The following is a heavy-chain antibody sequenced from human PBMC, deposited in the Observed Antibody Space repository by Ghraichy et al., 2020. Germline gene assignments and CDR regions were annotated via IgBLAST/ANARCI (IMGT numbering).Heavy chain of an antibody. J-gene: IGHJ4*02. V-gene: IGHV4-39*07. D-gene: IGHD2-21*02. CDR1: GGSISSSSYY. CDR3: ARHSTPRIHIVVVTAIVGFDY. Sequence: SETLSLTYTVSGGSISSSSYYWGWIRQPPGKGLEWIGSIYYSGSTYHNPSLKSRVTISVDTSKNQFSLKLSSVTAADTAVYYCARHSTPRIHIVVVTAIVGFDYWGQGTLVTVSS. CDR2: IYYSGST.